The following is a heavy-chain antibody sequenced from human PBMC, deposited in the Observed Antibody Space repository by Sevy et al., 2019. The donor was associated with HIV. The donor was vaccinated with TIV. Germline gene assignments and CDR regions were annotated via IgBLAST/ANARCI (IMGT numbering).Heavy chain of an antibody. Sequence: SETLSLTCAVSGVSFSDYYWAWIRQPPGKGLEWIGEVSQSGSANYNPSLRSRVIMSLATSNNHFALKLTSVTAADTAVYYCARGPLFSPEYCSGGTCPTIDYWGQGTLVTVSS. J-gene: IGHJ4*02. CDR2: VSQSGSA. CDR3: ARGPLFSPEYCSGGTCPTIDY. D-gene: IGHD2-15*01. CDR1: GVSFSDYY. V-gene: IGHV4-34*01.